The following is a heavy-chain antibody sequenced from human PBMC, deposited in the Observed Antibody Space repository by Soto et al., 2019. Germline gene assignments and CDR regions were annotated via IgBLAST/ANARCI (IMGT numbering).Heavy chain of an antibody. V-gene: IGHV1-46*01. Sequence: ASVKVSCKASGYTFTSYYMHWVRQAPGQGLEWMGIINPSGGSTSYAQKFQGRVTMTRDTSTSTVYMELSSLRSEDTAVYYCARISGDPSGSRSISDFDYWGQGTLVTVSS. CDR2: INPSGGST. J-gene: IGHJ4*02. CDR1: GYTFTSYY. D-gene: IGHD2-21*02. CDR3: ARISGDPSGSRSISDFDY.